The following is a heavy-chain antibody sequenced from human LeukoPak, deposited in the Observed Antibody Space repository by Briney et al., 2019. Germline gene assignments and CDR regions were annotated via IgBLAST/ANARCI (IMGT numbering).Heavy chain of an antibody. CDR3: ARLPYGDYYYYYYYGMDV. V-gene: IGHV7-4-1*02. CDR2: INTNTGNP. Sequence: GAPVKVSCKASGYTFTSYAMNWVRQAPGQGLEWMGWINTNTGNPTYAQGFTGRFVFSLDTSVSTAYLQISSLKAEDTAVYYCARLPYGDYYYYYYYGMDVWGQGTTVTVSS. J-gene: IGHJ6*02. D-gene: IGHD4-17*01. CDR1: GYTFTSYA.